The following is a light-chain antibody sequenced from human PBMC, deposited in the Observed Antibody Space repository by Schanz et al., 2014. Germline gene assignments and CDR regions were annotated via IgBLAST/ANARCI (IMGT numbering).Light chain of an antibody. Sequence: EIVLTQSPGTLSLSPGQRATLSCRASQSVSSSYLAWYQQKPGQAPRLLIYGASSRATGIPDRFSGSGSGTDFTLTISRLEPEDFAAYYCQQYGTSPTTFGQGTKVEIK. CDR3: QQYGTSPTT. CDR2: GAS. CDR1: QSVSSSY. J-gene: IGKJ1*01. V-gene: IGKV3-20*01.